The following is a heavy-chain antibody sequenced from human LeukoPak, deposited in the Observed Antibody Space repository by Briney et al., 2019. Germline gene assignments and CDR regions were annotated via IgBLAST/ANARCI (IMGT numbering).Heavy chain of an antibody. J-gene: IGHJ5*02. CDR3: ARDVRFGDLFFDP. CDR2: IYYSGST. V-gene: IGHV4-39*07. Sequence: SETLSLTCTVSGISISSSSYYWGWIRQPPGKGLEWIGSIYYSGSTYYNPSLKSRVTISVDTSKNQFSLKLSSVTAADTAVYYCARDVRFGDLFFDPWGQGTLVTVSS. D-gene: IGHD3-10*01. CDR1: GISISSSSYY.